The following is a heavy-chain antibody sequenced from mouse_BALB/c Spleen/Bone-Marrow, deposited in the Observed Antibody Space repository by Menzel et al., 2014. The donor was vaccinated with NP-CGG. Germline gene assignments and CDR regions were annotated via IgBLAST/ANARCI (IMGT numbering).Heavy chain of an antibody. J-gene: IGHJ3*01. V-gene: IGHV4-1*02. CDR2: INPDSSTI. CDR3: ARLGYYGWFAF. D-gene: IGHD2-3*01. CDR1: GFDFSRYW. Sequence: VQLQQSGGGLVQPGGSLKLSCAASGFDFSRYWMSWVRQAPGKGLEWIGEINPDSSTINYTPSLKDKFIIARGNAKNTLCLQMSIVRSEDTDFYCCARLGYYGWFAFWGQGTLVTVSA.